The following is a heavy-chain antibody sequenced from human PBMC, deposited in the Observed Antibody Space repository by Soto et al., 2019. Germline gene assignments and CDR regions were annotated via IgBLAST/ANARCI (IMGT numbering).Heavy chain of an antibody. CDR2: ISGSGGST. D-gene: IGHD3-3*01. Sequence: PGGSLRLSCAASGFTFSSYAMSWVRQAPGKGLEWVSAISGSGGSTYYADSVKGRFTISRDNSKNTLYLQMNSLRAEDTAVYYCAKEEVVTIFGVVPPPRYMDVWGKGTTVTVSS. J-gene: IGHJ6*03. V-gene: IGHV3-23*01. CDR1: GFTFSSYA. CDR3: AKEEVVTIFGVVPPPRYMDV.